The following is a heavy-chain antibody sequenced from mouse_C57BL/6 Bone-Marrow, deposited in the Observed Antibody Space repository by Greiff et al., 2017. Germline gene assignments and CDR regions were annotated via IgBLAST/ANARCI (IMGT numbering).Heavy chain of an antibody. D-gene: IGHD4-1*01. CDR1: GYSITSGYY. CDR2: ISYDGSN. J-gene: IGHJ2*01. V-gene: IGHV3-6*01. CDR3: ARDELGKDFDY. Sequence: ESGPGLVKPSQSLSLTCSVTGYSITSGYYWNWIRQFPGNKLEWMGYISYDGSNNYNPSLKNRISITRDTSKNQFFLKLNSVTTEDTATYYCARDELGKDFDYWGQGTTLTVSS.